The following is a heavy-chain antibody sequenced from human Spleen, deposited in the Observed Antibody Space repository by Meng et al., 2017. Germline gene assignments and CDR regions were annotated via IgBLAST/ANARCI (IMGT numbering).Heavy chain of an antibody. Sequence: SETLSLTCTVSGGSISSSSYYWSWIRQPPGKGLEWIGEINHSGSTNYNPSLKSRVTISVDTSKNQFSLKLSSVTAADTAVYYCAGPYCSSTSCYEALGIWGQGTLVTVSS. CDR1: GGSISSSSYY. V-gene: IGHV4-39*07. CDR3: AGPYCSSTSCYEALGI. D-gene: IGHD2-2*01. J-gene: IGHJ4*02. CDR2: INHSGST.